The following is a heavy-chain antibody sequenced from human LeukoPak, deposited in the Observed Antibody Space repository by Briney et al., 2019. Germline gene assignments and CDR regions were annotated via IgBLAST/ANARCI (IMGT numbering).Heavy chain of an antibody. D-gene: IGHD6-19*01. CDR2: ISGDGGST. CDR1: GFTFSSYS. V-gene: IGHV3-43*02. Sequence: PGGSLRLSCVASGFTFSSYSMNWVRQAPGKGLEWVSLISGDGGSTYYADSVKGRFTISRDNSKNSLYLQMNSLRTEDTALYHCAKDRGWYDYWGQGTLVTVSS. J-gene: IGHJ4*02. CDR3: AKDRGWYDY.